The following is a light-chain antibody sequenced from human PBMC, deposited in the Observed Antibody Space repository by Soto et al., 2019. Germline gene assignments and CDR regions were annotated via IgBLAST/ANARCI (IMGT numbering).Light chain of an antibody. Sequence: DIRMTQSPSSLSASVGDRVTITCRASQSISSFLNWFQQKPGKAPKLLIYDASSLQSGVPSRFSGSGSGTDFTLTISSLQPDDFVTYYCQQYNSCPLTFGGGTKVDI. J-gene: IGKJ4*01. CDR2: DAS. V-gene: IGKV1-39*01. CDR3: QQYNSCPLT. CDR1: QSISSF.